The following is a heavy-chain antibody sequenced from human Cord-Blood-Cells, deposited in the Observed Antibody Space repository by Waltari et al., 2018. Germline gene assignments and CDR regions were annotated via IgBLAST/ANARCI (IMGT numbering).Heavy chain of an antibody. CDR3: AKSLGVVVVAADY. Sequence: QVQLVESGGGVVQPGRSLRLSCAASGFTFSSYGMHWVRQAPGKGLEVVAVISYDGSNKYYADSVKGRFTISRDNSKNTLYLQMNSLRAEDTAVYYCAKSLGVVVVAADYWGQGTLVTVSS. CDR1: GFTFSSYG. CDR2: ISYDGSNK. J-gene: IGHJ4*02. V-gene: IGHV3-30*18. D-gene: IGHD2-15*01.